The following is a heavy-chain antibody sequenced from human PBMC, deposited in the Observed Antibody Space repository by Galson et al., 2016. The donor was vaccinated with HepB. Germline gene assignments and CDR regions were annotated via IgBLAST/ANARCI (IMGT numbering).Heavy chain of an antibody. CDR1: GFSLSTSGVG. CDR3: AHYNSNWSFDY. CDR2: IYWDDDK. D-gene: IGHD6-6*01. J-gene: IGHJ4*02. Sequence: PALVKPTQTLTLTCTFSGFSLSTSGVGVGWIRQPPGKALEWLALIYWDDDKRYSPSLKRRLTITKDISKNHVILTMTNLDPVDTATYFCAHYNSNWSFDYWGPGSLVTVSS. V-gene: IGHV2-5*02.